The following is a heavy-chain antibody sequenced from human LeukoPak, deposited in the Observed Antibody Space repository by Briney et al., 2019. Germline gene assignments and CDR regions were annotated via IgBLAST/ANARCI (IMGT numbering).Heavy chain of an antibody. D-gene: IGHD6-19*01. CDR1: GYIFTGYN. CDR2: INPNSGGT. V-gene: IGHV1-2*02. J-gene: IGHJ6*03. Sequence: ASVKVSCKASGYIFTGYNMHWLRQAPGQGLEWMGWINPNSGGTNYAQKFQGRVTMTRDTSISTAYMDLNRLRSDDTAVYCCARVVAVTGTPVYYMDVWGKGTTVTVSS. CDR3: ARVVAVTGTPVYYMDV.